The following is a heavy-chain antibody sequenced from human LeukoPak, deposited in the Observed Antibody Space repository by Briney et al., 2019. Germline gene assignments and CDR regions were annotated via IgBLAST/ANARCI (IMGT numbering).Heavy chain of an antibody. CDR3: AGQDIVVVATATRAFDI. CDR1: GYRFTSYW. D-gene: IGHD2-15*01. V-gene: IGHV5-51*01. Sequence: GESLKISCTGSGYRFTSYWIAWVRQIPGKGLEWMGIIYPGDSDTRYSPSFQGQVTISADKSISTAYLQRNNLKASDTAMYYCAGQDIVVVATATRAFDIWGQGTMVTVSS. CDR2: IYPGDSDT. J-gene: IGHJ3*02.